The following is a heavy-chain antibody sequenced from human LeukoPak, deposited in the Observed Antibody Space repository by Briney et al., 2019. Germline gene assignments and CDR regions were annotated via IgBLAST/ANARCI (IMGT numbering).Heavy chain of an antibody. Sequence: GGSLRLSCAASGFTFSSYAMHWVRQAPGKGLEWVAVISYDGSSKYYADSVEGRFTISRDNSKNTLYLQMNSLRAEDTAVYYCARTRGLYCSGGSCHLTSTFDYWGQGTLVTVSS. J-gene: IGHJ4*02. V-gene: IGHV3-30*04. CDR1: GFTFSSYA. CDR2: ISYDGSSK. D-gene: IGHD2-15*01. CDR3: ARTRGLYCSGGSCHLTSTFDY.